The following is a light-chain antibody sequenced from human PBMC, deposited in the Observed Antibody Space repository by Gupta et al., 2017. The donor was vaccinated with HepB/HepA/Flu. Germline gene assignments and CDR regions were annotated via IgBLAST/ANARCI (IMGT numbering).Light chain of an antibody. V-gene: IGKV3-20*01. CDR1: QSVSSSY. Sequence: EIVLTQSPGTLSLSPGERATLSCRASQSVSSSYLAWYQQKPCQAPRLLIYGASSSATRIPDRFSGCGSGTDFTLTISRLEPEDFAVSYCQQDGSSPGTFGQGTKVEIK. J-gene: IGKJ1*01. CDR2: GAS. CDR3: QQDGSSPGT.